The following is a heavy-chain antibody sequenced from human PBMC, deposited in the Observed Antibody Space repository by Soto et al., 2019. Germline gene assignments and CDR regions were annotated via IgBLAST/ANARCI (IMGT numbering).Heavy chain of an antibody. CDR1: GYTFTDYY. J-gene: IGHJ4*02. D-gene: IGHD2-15*01. Sequence: DSVKVSCKTSGYTFTDYYIHWVRQAPGQGLEWMGWINPKSGGTDYAQNFQGRVTMTRDTSISTAYTELSRLRSDDTAVYYCALKYCRHGTCYLHYCGQGTMVTVYS. CDR3: ALKYCRHGTCYLHY. CDR2: INPKSGGT. V-gene: IGHV1-2*02.